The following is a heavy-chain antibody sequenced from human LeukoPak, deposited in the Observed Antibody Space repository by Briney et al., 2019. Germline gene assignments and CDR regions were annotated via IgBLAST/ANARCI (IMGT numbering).Heavy chain of an antibody. Sequence: SETLSLTCTVSGDSVTNDFFWGWVRQPPGKELEWIGSFCLGRDTYYRPSLKSRVTISVDTSKNQFSLNLNSVTAADTAVYYCARWASISREPGGFFDHWGQGTLVTVSS. CDR2: FCLGRDT. CDR3: ARWASISREPGGFFDH. CDR1: GDSVTNDFF. D-gene: IGHD1-14*01. J-gene: IGHJ4*02. V-gene: IGHV4-38-2*02.